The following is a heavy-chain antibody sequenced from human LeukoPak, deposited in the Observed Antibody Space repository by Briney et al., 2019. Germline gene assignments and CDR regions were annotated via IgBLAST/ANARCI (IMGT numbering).Heavy chain of an antibody. CDR2: IYYSGST. CDR1: GGSISSYY. Sequence: SETLSFTCTVSGGSISSYYWSWIRQPPGKGLEWIGSIYYSGSTYYNPSLKSRVTISINTSNNQFSLKLSSVTAADTAVYYCARGGYYDSSTYSFDPWGQGTLVTVSS. D-gene: IGHD3-22*01. CDR3: ARGGYYDSSTYSFDP. V-gene: IGHV4-59*01. J-gene: IGHJ5*02.